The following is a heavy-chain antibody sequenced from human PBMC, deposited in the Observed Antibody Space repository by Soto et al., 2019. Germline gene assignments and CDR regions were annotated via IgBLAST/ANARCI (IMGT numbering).Heavy chain of an antibody. D-gene: IGHD3-22*01. Sequence: GGSLRLSCAAAGFTFSSYWMSWVRQAPGKGLEWVANIKQDGSEKYYVDSVKGRFTISRDNAKKSLYLQMSSLRAEDTAVYYCARGSSSGYYPYYFDYWGQGTLVTVSS. CDR1: GFTFSSYW. CDR3: ARGSSSGYYPYYFDY. V-gene: IGHV3-7*01. CDR2: IKQDGSEK. J-gene: IGHJ4*02.